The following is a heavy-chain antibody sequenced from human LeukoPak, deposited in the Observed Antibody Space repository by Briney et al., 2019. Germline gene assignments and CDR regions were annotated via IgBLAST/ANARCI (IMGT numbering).Heavy chain of an antibody. D-gene: IGHD2-21*02. V-gene: IGHV4-59*12. CDR3: ARERRNVVTAIFDY. Sequence: SETLSLTCTVSGDSIRSYYWSWIRQSPGKGLEWIGYIYYIGSTIYNPSLKSRVSISIDTSKSQFSLKLSSVTAADTAVYYCARERRNVVTAIFDYWGQGTLVTVSS. J-gene: IGHJ4*02. CDR1: GDSIRSYY. CDR2: IYYIGST.